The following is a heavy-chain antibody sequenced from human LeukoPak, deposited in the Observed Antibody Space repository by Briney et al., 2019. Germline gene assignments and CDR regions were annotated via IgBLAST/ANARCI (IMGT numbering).Heavy chain of an antibody. V-gene: IGHV3-23*01. Sequence: GGSLRLSCAASGVSFSSYAMSWVRQAPGKGLEWVSTISGSGSSTYYADSVKGRFTISRDNSKNTLYLQMNSLRAEDTAIYYCAKDSYYYGSGSFYWGQGTLVTVSS. CDR1: GVSFSSYA. CDR2: ISGSGSST. J-gene: IGHJ4*02. CDR3: AKDSYYYGSGSFY. D-gene: IGHD3-10*01.